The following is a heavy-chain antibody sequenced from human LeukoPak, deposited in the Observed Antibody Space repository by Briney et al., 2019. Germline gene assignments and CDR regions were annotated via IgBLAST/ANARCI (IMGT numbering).Heavy chain of an antibody. Sequence: SETLSLTCTVSGYSISSGYYWGWIRQPPGKGLEWIGSIYHSGSTYYNPSLKSRVTISVDTSKNQFSLKLSSVTAADTAVYYCARAAPPLYFDYWGQGTLVTVSS. CDR3: ARAAPPLYFDY. CDR1: GYSISSGYY. CDR2: IYHSGST. V-gene: IGHV4-38-2*02. J-gene: IGHJ4*02. D-gene: IGHD6-6*01.